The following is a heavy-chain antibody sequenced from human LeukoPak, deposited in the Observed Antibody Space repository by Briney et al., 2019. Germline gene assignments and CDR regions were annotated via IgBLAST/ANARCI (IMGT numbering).Heavy chain of an antibody. Sequence: GGSLRLSCAASGFTFSSYAMSWVRQAPGKGLEWVSAISGSGGSTYYADSVKGRFTISRDNSKNSLYLQMNSLRAEDTAVYYCARDSGYDCIDYWGQGTLVTVSS. CDR2: ISGSGGST. V-gene: IGHV3-23*01. CDR3: ARDSGYDCIDY. CDR1: GFTFSSYA. D-gene: IGHD5-12*01. J-gene: IGHJ4*02.